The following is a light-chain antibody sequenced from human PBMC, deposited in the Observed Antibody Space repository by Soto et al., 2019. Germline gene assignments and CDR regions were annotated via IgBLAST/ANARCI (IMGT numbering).Light chain of an antibody. CDR2: AAS. J-gene: IGKJ1*01. CDR1: QSITNF. Sequence: DVQMTQSPSSLSASLGDRVTITCRASQSITNFLNWYQRRPGKAPNLLIYAASSLQSGVPSRFSGSGSGTTFTLTISNLQPEDFATYYCQHRYNIPLTFGQGTKVDIK. V-gene: IGKV1-39*01. CDR3: QHRYNIPLT.